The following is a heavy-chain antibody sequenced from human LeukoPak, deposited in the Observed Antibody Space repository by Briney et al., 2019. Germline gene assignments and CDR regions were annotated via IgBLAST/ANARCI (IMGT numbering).Heavy chain of an antibody. CDR3: ARPLYTYGPYYYGMDV. Sequence: GGSLRLSCAASGFTFSSYNMNWVRLAPGRGLEWVSSISSSGYYKYYADSVQGRFTISRDNAQNSLYLQMNSLRAEDTAVYYCARPLYTYGPYYYGMDVWGQGTTVAVPS. J-gene: IGHJ6*02. D-gene: IGHD5-18*01. V-gene: IGHV3-21*01. CDR2: ISSSGYYK. CDR1: GFTFSSYN.